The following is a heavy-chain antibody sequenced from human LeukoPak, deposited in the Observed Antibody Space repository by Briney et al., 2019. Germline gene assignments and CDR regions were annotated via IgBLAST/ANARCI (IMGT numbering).Heavy chain of an antibody. J-gene: IGHJ4*02. CDR1: GFTVSSNY. D-gene: IGHD2-21*02. CDR2: TYNSGST. CDR3: AKDFLRGDTIDY. Sequence: GGSLRLSCAASGFTVSSNYMSWVRQAPGKGREWVSVTYNSGSTYYADSVKGRFTISRDNSKNTLYLQMNSLRAEDTAVYYCAKDFLRGDTIDYWGQGTLVTVSS. V-gene: IGHV3-66*01.